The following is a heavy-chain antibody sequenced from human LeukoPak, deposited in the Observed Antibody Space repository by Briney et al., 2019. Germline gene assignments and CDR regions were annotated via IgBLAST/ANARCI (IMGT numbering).Heavy chain of an antibody. CDR1: GDSISSSDSY. CDR2: IFHSGST. J-gene: IGHJ4*02. V-gene: IGHV4-39*01. CDR3: ARRSDYDSSGYYPFDY. Sequence: SEALSLTCTVSGDSISSSDSYWDWIRQPPGKRLEWIGSIFHSGSTYYNPSLKSRVTISVDTSKNQFSLKLSSVTAADTAVYYCARRSDYDSSGYYPFDYWGQGTLVTVSS. D-gene: IGHD3-22*01.